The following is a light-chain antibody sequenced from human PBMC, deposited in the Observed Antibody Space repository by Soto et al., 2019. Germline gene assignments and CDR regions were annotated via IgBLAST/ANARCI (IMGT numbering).Light chain of an antibody. Sequence: EIFLTQSPDTLSLSPGERATLSRGASQSVTNYIAWYQQRPGQAPRLLIYDASNRATGVPARFSGSGSGTDFTLTISDLEPADFGLYYCQQRLNWPPGFGQGTKVDIK. CDR3: QQRLNWPPG. V-gene: IGKV3-11*01. J-gene: IGKJ1*01. CDR2: DAS. CDR1: QSVTNY.